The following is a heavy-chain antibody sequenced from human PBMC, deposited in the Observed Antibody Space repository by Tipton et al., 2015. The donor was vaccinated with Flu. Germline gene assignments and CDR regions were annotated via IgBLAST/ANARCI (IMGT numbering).Heavy chain of an antibody. CDR3: ARHRGDYAVDY. D-gene: IGHD4-17*01. J-gene: IGHJ4*02. CDR2: TYYTGGT. CDR1: GGSISSYY. V-gene: IGHV4-59*08. Sequence: LRLSCTVSGGSISSYYWSWIRQPPGKGLEWIGNTYYTGGTNYNPSLKSRVTISVDTSKNQFSLKLSSVTAADTAVYYCARHRGDYAVDYWGQGTLVTVSS.